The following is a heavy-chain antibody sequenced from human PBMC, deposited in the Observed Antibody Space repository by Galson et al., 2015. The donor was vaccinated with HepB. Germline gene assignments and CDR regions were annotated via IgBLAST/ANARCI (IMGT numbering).Heavy chain of an antibody. CDR2: IYYSGST. CDR1: GGSISSYH. D-gene: IGHD4-17*01. V-gene: IGHV4-59*08. J-gene: IGHJ5*02. Sequence: ETLSLTCTVSGGSISSYHWSWIRQPPGKGLEWIGYIYYSGSTNYSPSLKSRVTISVDTSKNQFSLKLSSVTAADTAVYYCARHNGPGYGDYWSWFDPWGQGTLVTVSS. CDR3: ARHNGPGYGDYWSWFDP.